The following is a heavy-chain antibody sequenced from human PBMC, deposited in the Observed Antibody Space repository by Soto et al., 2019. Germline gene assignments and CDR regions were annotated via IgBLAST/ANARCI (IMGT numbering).Heavy chain of an antibody. CDR3: ARAIVVVITMVDWFDP. CDR2: ISAYNGNT. D-gene: IGHD3-22*01. Sequence: GASVKVSCKASGYTFTSYGISWVRQAPGQGLEWMGWISAYNGNTNYAQKLQGRDTMTTDTSTSTAYMELRSLRSDDTAVYYCARAIVVVITMVDWFDPWGQGTLVTVSS. CDR1: GYTFTSYG. J-gene: IGHJ5*02. V-gene: IGHV1-18*01.